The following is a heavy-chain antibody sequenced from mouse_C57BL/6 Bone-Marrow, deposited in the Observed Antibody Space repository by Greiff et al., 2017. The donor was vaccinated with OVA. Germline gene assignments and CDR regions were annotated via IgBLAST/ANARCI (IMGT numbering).Heavy chain of an antibody. CDR2: SRNKANDYTT. D-gene: IGHD1-1*01. J-gene: IGHJ1*03. CDR1: GFTFSDFY. Sequence: EVKLMESGGGLVQSGRSLRLSCATSGFTFSDFYMEWVRQAPGKGLEWIAASRNKANDYTTEYSASVKGRFIVSRDTSQSILYRQMNALRAEDTAIYYCARDAEVATRYFDVWGTGTTVTVSS. V-gene: IGHV7-1*01. CDR3: ARDAEVATRYFDV.